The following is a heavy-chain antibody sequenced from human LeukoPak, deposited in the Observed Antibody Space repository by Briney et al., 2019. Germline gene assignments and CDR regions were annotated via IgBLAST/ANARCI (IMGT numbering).Heavy chain of an antibody. D-gene: IGHD3-10*01. Sequence: GGSLRLSCADSGFTFTRYWMNWVRQAPGKGLEWVSSISSTSSYIYYADSVKGRFTISRDNAKNSLYLQMNSLRAEDTAVYYCARALWSGPVYYGMDVWGQGTTVTVSS. V-gene: IGHV3-21*06. CDR3: ARALWSGPVYYGMDV. CDR2: ISSTSSYI. J-gene: IGHJ6*02. CDR1: GFTFTRYW.